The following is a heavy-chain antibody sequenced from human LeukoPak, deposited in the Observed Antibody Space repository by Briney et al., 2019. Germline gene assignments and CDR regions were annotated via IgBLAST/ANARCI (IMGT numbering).Heavy chain of an antibody. CDR3: ARGSLHSAYGFDY. V-gene: IGHV3-48*03. CDR2: SSSSGSTI. Sequence: GGSLRLSCAASGFTFSSYEMNWVRQAPGKGLEWVSHSSSSGSTIYYAGSEKGRFTIARDNAKNSVYLQMNSLRAEDTAVYYCARGSLHSAYGFDYWGQGTLVTVSS. D-gene: IGHD5-12*01. J-gene: IGHJ4*02. CDR1: GFTFSSYE.